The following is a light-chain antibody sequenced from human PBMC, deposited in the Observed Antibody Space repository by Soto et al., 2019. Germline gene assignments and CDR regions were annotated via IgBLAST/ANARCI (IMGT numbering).Light chain of an antibody. J-gene: IGKJ2*01. CDR3: QQYNSYPYT. V-gene: IGKV1-5*03. CDR2: KAS. CDR1: QSISSW. Sequence: DLQMTQSPSTLSASVGDRVTITCRASQSISSWLAWYQQKPGKAPKLLIYKASSLESGVPSRFSGSGSGTEFTLTISSLQHDDFATYYCQQYNSYPYTFGQGTKLEIK.